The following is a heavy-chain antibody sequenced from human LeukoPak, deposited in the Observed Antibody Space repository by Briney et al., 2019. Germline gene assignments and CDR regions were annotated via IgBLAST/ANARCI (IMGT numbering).Heavy chain of an antibody. CDR3: ARRLPLNWFDP. CDR2: ISSSGSTI. V-gene: IGHV3-11*04. J-gene: IGHJ5*02. D-gene: IGHD2-15*01. Sequence: GGSLRLSRAASGFTFSDYYMSWIRQAPGEGLEWVSYISSSGSTIYYADSVKGRFTISRDNAKNSLYLQMNSLRAEDTAVYYCARRLPLNWFDPWGQGTLVTVSS. CDR1: GFTFSDYY.